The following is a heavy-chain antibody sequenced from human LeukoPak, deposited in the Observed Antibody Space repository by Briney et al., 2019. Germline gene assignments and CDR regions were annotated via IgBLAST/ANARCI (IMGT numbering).Heavy chain of an antibody. CDR1: GGSISSTPHY. Sequence: SETLSLTCTVSGGSISSTPHYWGWIRQPPGKGLEWIGSIYYSGSTHYNPSLKSRVTISVDRSKNQFSLKLSSVTAADTAVYYCARVGNYDILTGYYTPFDYWGQGTLVTVSS. CDR3: ARVGNYDILTGYYTPFDY. CDR2: IYYSGST. V-gene: IGHV4-39*07. D-gene: IGHD3-9*01. J-gene: IGHJ4*02.